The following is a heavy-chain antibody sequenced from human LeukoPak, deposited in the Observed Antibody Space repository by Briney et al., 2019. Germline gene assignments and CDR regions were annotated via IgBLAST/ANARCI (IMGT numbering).Heavy chain of an antibody. CDR2: ISGSGGGT. CDR3: AKITADYDFWSGYQGY. V-gene: IGHV3-23*01. D-gene: IGHD3-3*01. J-gene: IGHJ4*02. CDR1: GFTFSSYA. Sequence: GGSLRLSCAASGFTFSSYAMSWVRQAPGKGLEWVSAISGSGGGTYYADSVKGRFTISRDNSKNTLYLQMNSLRAEDTAVYYCAKITADYDFWSGYQGYWGQGTLVTVSS.